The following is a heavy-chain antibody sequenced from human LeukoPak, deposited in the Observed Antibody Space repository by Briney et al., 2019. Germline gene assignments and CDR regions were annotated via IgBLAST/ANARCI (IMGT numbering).Heavy chain of an antibody. CDR2: IYTSGST. CDR3: ARDFEGSSNYYYYYMDV. J-gene: IGHJ6*03. D-gene: IGHD6-6*01. Sequence: SETLSLTCTVSGGSISSYYWSWIRQPAGKGLEWIGRIYTSGSTNYNPSLKSRVTMSVDTSKNQFSLKLSSATAADTAVYYCARDFEGSSNYYYYYMDVWGKGTTVTVSS. CDR1: GGSISSYY. V-gene: IGHV4-4*07.